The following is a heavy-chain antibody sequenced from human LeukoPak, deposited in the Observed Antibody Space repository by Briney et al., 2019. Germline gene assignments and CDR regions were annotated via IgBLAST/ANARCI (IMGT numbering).Heavy chain of an antibody. CDR2: IYHSGST. V-gene: IGHV4-59*04. J-gene: IGHJ4*02. Sequence: SETLSLTCTVSGGSISSYYWSWIRQPPGKGLEWIGYIYHSGSTYYNPSLKSRVTISVDRSKNQFSLKLSSVTAADTAVYYCARPHRAYSSSSPFDYWGQGTLVTVSS. CDR1: GGSISSYY. D-gene: IGHD6-6*01. CDR3: ARPHRAYSSSSPFDY.